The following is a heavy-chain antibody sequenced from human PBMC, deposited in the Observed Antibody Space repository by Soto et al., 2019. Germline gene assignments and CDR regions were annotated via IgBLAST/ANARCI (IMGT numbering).Heavy chain of an antibody. V-gene: IGHV1-18*01. J-gene: IGHJ3*01. Sequence: QVRLVQSGTVVTEPGASVKVSCKASGYTFSTYYISWVRQAPGQGLQWLGWISGFNGNTFSPQEVQDRVVMTMATSTTTAYMEVTSLRDADTAVYYCARDDAISGRARAFDGWGQGTLVIVSS. D-gene: IGHD6-25*01. CDR2: ISGFNGNT. CDR1: GYTFSTYY. CDR3: ARDDAISGRARAFDG.